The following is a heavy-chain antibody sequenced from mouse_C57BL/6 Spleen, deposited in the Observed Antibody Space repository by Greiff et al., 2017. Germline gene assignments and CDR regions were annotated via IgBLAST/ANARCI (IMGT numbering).Heavy chain of an antibody. Sequence: QVQLQQSGAELMKPGASVKLSCKATGYTFTGYWIEWVKQRPGHGLEWIGEILPGSGSTNYNEKFKGKATFTADTSSNTAYMPLCRLTTEDTAIYYCARWHYDYDVIYYAMDYWGQGTSVTVSS. V-gene: IGHV1-9*01. J-gene: IGHJ4*01. CDR1: GYTFTGYW. D-gene: IGHD2-4*01. CDR2: ILPGSGST. CDR3: ARWHYDYDVIYYAMDY.